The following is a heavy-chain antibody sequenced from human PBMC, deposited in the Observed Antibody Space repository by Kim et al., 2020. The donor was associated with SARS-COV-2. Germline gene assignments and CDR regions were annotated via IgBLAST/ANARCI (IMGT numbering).Heavy chain of an antibody. CDR1: GFTFSSYA. V-gene: IGHV3-30-3*01. D-gene: IGHD6-13*01. CDR3: AITRGQYSSSWSFYYGM. J-gene: IGHJ6*01. Sequence: GGSLRLSCAASGFTFSSYAMHWVRQAPGKGLEWVAVISYDGSNKYYADSVKGRFTISRDNSKNTLYLQMNSLRAEDTAVYYCAITRGQYSSSWSFYYGM. CDR2: ISYDGSNK.